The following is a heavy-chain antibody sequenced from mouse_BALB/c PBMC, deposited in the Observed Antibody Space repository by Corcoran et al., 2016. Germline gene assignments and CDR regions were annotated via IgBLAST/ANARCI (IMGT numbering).Heavy chain of an antibody. CDR2: INPYNDGT. CDR3: ARSRELLRSSYCDV. D-gene: IGHD1-1*01. V-gene: IGHV1S136*01. CDR1: GYTFTSYV. J-gene: IGHJ1*01. Sequence: EVQLQQSVPELVTPGASVKMSCQASGYTFTSYVMHWVKQKPGQGLEWIGYINPYNDGTKYNEKFKGKATLTSDKSSSTAYMELSSLTSEDSAVYYCARSRELLRSSYCDVWGAGTTVTVSS.